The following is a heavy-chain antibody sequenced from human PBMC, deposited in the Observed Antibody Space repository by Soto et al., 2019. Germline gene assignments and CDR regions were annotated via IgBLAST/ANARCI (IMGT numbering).Heavy chain of an antibody. CDR3: ARDWTSSSSFDY. CDR2: ISSSGSTI. Sequence: GWSLRLSCAASVFTFISYEMNWVRQAPGKGLEWVSYISSSGSTIYYADSVKGRFTTSRDNAKNSLYLQMNSLRAEDTAVYYCARDWTSSSSFDYWGQGTLVTVSS. V-gene: IGHV3-48*03. J-gene: IGHJ4*02. D-gene: IGHD6-6*01. CDR1: VFTFISYE.